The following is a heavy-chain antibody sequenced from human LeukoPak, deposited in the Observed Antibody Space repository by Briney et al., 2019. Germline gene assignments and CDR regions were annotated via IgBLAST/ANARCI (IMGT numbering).Heavy chain of an antibody. D-gene: IGHD3-3*01. CDR3: ARSFYLWSGYYNDYYYYYYMDV. CDR1: GYTFTSYG. CDR2: IIPIFGTA. Sequence: GASVKVSCKASGYTFTSYGISWVRQAPGQGLEWMGGIIPIFGTANYAQKFQGRVTITADKSTSTAYMELSSLRSEDTAVYYCARSFYLWSGYYNDYYYYYYMDVWGKGTTVTVSS. J-gene: IGHJ6*03. V-gene: IGHV1-69*06.